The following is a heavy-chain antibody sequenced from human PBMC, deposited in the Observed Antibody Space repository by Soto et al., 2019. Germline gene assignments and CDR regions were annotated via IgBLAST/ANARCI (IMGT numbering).Heavy chain of an antibody. CDR3: ARDMGGTTILYYYCMDV. D-gene: IGHD1-26*01. CDR2: IIPIFGTA. Sequence: QVQLVQSGAEVKKPGSSVKVSCKASGGTFSSYAISWVRQAPGQGLEWMGGIIPIFGTANYSQKFQGRVTITADESTSTAYMELSSLRSEDTSVYYCARDMGGTTILYYYCMDVWGQGTTVTVSS. J-gene: IGHJ6*02. V-gene: IGHV1-69*01. CDR1: GGTFSSYA.